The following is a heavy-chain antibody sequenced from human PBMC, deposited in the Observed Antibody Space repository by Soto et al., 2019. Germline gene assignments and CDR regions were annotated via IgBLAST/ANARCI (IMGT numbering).Heavy chain of an antibody. CDR3: ATQFHHCGGDCYRGPYFGMDV. V-gene: IGHV1-2*02. CDR2: INPYTGGT. CDR1: GYTFTGYY. J-gene: IGHJ6*02. D-gene: IGHD2-21*02. Sequence: QVQLVQSGSEVKEPGASVKVSCKASGYTFTGYYVLWVRQAPGQGPECMGWINPYTGGTNYAQKFQGRVTMTRDTSISTAYMELSKLISDDTALYYCATQFHHCGGDCYRGPYFGMDVWGQGTTVTVSS.